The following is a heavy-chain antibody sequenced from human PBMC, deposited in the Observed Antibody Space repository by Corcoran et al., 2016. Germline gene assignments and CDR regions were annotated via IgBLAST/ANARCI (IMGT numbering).Heavy chain of an antibody. J-gene: IGHJ5*02. V-gene: IGHV1-46*01. CDR3: ARDRGVYSSSWARGQNWFDP. CDR1: GYTFTSYY. D-gene: IGHD6-13*01. Sequence: QVQLVQSGAEVKKPGASVKVSCKASGYTFTSYYMHWVRQAPGQGLEWMGIINPSGGSTSYAQKFQGRVTMTRDTSTGTVYMELSSLGSEDTAVYYCARDRGVYSSSWARGQNWFDPWGQGTLVTVSS. CDR2: INPSGGST.